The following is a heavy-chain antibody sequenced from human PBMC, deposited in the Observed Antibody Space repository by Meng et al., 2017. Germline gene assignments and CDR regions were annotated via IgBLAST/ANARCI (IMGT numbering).Heavy chain of an antibody. CDR1: GGSFSGYY. V-gene: IGHV4-34*01. Sequence: ESLKISCAVYGGSFSGYYWSWIRQPPGKGLEWIGEINHSGSTNYNPSLKSRVTISVDTSKNQFSLKLSSVTAADTAVYYCARDRRRYYYDSSGYYGRYYFDYWGQGTLVTVSS. J-gene: IGHJ4*02. CDR2: INHSGST. CDR3: ARDRRRYYYDSSGYYGRYYFDY. D-gene: IGHD3-22*01.